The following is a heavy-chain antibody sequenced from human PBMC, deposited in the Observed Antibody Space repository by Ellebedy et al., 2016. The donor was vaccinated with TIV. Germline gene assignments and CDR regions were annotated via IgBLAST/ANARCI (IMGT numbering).Heavy chain of an antibody. D-gene: IGHD3-22*01. J-gene: IGHJ4*02. Sequence: SETLSLXXTVSGGSISSYYWSWIRQPPGKGLEWIGYIYYSGSTNYNPSLKSRVTISVDTSKNQFSLKLSSVTAADTAVYYCASLEVGFDYWGQGTLVTVSS. CDR1: GGSISSYY. V-gene: IGHV4-59*01. CDR2: IYYSGST. CDR3: ASLEVGFDY.